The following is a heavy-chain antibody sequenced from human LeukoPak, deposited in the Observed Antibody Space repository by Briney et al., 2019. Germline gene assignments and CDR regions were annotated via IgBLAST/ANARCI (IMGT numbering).Heavy chain of an antibody. V-gene: IGHV4-59*08. CDR2: IYYGGST. D-gene: IGHD3-10*01. Sequence: SETLSLTCTVSGGSISSYYWSWIRQPPGKGLEWIGYIYYGGSTNYNPSLKSRVTISVDTSKNQFSLKLSSVTAADTAVYYCARGDNFGSGSYHYWGQGALVTVAS. CDR1: GGSISSYY. J-gene: IGHJ4*02. CDR3: ARGDNFGSGSYHY.